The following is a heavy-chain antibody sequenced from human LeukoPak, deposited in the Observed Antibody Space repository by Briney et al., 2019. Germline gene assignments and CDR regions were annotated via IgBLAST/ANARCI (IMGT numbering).Heavy chain of an antibody. J-gene: IGHJ6*03. CDR2: IIPIFGTA. D-gene: IGHD2-2*02. V-gene: IGHV1-69*13. CDR1: GGTFSSYA. Sequence: SVKVSCKASGGTFSSYAISWVRQAPGQGLEWMGGIIPIFGTANYAQKFQGRVTITADESTSTAYMELSSLRSEDTAVYYCARVVVVPAAIGAYYYYYVDVWGKGTTVTVSS. CDR3: ARVVVVPAAIGAYYYYYVDV.